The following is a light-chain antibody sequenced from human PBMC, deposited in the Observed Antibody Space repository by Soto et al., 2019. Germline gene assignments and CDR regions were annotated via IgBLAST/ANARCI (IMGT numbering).Light chain of an antibody. CDR2: DVI. V-gene: IGLV2-14*01. CDR1: SSDVGGYTY. CDR3: RSYISNDPYLV. J-gene: IGLJ2*01. Sequence: QSALTQPASVSGSPGQSITISCTGTSSDVGGYTYVSWYQQHPGKAPKLMIYDVINRPSGVSNRFSGSKSGNTASLTISGLQAEDEDDYYCRSYISNDPYLVFGGGTKLTVL.